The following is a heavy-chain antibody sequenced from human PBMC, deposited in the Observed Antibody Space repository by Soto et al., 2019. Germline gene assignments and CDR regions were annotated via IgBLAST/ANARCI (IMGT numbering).Heavy chain of an antibody. J-gene: IGHJ4*02. CDR2: ISATGGST. V-gene: IGHV3-23*01. CDR1: GFTFSSYA. Sequence: HPGGSLRLSCAASGFTFSSYAMSWVRQAPGKGLEWVATISATGGSTYYADSVKGRFTISRDNSKNTLYLQMNGLRVEDTAVYYCAKDRLAGNFDYWGQGTQLTVSS. CDR3: AKDRLAGNFDY.